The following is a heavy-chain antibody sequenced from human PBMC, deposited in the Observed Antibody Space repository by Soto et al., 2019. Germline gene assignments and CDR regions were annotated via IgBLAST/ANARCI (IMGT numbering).Heavy chain of an antibody. V-gene: IGHV3-48*01. CDR1: GFTFRNYN. Sequence: PGGSLRLSCAASGFTFRNYNMNWVRQAPGKGLEWVAHISLGGTTVDYADSVKGRFTISRDDADNSLYLQMNSLRGEDTAVYYCAKDGAIAAADYFFDYWGQGSLVTVSS. CDR3: AKDGAIAAADYFFDY. J-gene: IGHJ4*02. D-gene: IGHD6-13*01. CDR2: ISLGGTTV.